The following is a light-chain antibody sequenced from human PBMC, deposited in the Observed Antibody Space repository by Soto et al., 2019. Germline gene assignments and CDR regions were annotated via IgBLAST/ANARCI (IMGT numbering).Light chain of an antibody. CDR3: NSYTSKSTGV. CDR1: SSDVGGYNY. V-gene: IGLV2-14*01. CDR2: EVS. J-gene: IGLJ1*01. Sequence: QSALTQPASVSGSTGQSITISCTGTSSDVGGYNYVSWYQQHPGKAPKLRIYEVSNRPSGVSNRCSGSKSGNTASLTISGLQAEDEADYYCNSYTSKSTGVFGTGTKVTVL.